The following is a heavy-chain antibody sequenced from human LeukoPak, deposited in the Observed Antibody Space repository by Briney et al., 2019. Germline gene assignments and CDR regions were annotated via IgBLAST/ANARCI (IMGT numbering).Heavy chain of an antibody. D-gene: IGHD2-15*01. Sequence: EGSLRLSCAASGFTFSDYYMSWIRQAPGKGLEWISYITNNDGTTYYADSVKGRFTISRDNAKNSFYLQMNSLRAEDTAIYYCARGRGVVVAGVGYYFDYWGQGILVTVSS. CDR1: GFTFSDYY. V-gene: IGHV3-11*01. J-gene: IGHJ4*02. CDR3: ARGRGVVVAGVGYYFDY. CDR2: ITNNDGTT.